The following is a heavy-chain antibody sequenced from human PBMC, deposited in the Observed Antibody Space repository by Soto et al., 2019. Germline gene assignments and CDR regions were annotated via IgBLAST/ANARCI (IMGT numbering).Heavy chain of an antibody. D-gene: IGHD5-12*01. CDR1: GYTFTGHY. CDR3: GRGRSGQIVVFY. CDR2: IGPESGAT. J-gene: IGHJ4*02. V-gene: IGHV1-2*02. Sequence: ASVKVSCKASGYTFTGHYIHWVRHAPEQGPEWMGEIGPESGATRYAQKFQGRVTMTMDMSITTVHMELSNLSPDDTAVYYCGRGRSGQIVVFYWAQGTPVTVSS.